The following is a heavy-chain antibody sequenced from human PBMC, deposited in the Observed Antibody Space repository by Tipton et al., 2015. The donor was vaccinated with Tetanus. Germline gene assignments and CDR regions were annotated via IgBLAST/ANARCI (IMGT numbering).Heavy chain of an antibody. Sequence: TLSLTCTVSGGSISSGGYYWSWIRQHPGKGLEWIGYIYYSGSTYYNPSLKSRVTISVYTSKNQFSLKLSSVTAADTAVYYCARAALDSSGYYYLGYYGMDVWGQGTTVTVSS. J-gene: IGHJ6*02. CDR2: IYYSGST. CDR3: ARAALDSSGYYYLGYYGMDV. D-gene: IGHD3-22*01. V-gene: IGHV4-31*03. CDR1: GGSISSGGYY.